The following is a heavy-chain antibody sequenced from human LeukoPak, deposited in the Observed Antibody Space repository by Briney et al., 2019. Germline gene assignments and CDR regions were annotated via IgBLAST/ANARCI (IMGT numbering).Heavy chain of an antibody. Sequence: GESLKISCKGSGYSFTSYWIGWVRRMPGKGLEWMGIIYPGDSDTRYSPSFQGQVTISADKSISTAYLQWSSLKASDTAMYYCAISGYYYGSGKGSDWFDPWGQGTLVTVSS. D-gene: IGHD3-10*01. J-gene: IGHJ5*02. CDR2: IYPGDSDT. CDR3: AISGYYYGSGKGSDWFDP. V-gene: IGHV5-51*01. CDR1: GYSFTSYW.